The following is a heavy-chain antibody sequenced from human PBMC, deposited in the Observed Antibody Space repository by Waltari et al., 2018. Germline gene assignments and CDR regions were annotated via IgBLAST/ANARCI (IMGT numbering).Heavy chain of an antibody. D-gene: IGHD6-13*01. J-gene: IGHJ4*02. V-gene: IGHV4-34*01. CDR1: GGSFSGYY. Sequence: QVQLEQWGARLLKPSETLSLTCAVYGGSFSGYYWTWIRQPPGKGLEWIGEISHSGSTSYNPSLKSRITIAVATSKNQFSLHLSSVTAADTAVYFCAREGQGIAAAGLEYWGQGNLVTVSS. CDR2: ISHSGST. CDR3: AREGQGIAAAGLEY.